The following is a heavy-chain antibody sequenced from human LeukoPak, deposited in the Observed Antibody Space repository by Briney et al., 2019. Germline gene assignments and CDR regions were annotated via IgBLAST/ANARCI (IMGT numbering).Heavy chain of an antibody. J-gene: IGHJ6*02. CDR2: IYYSGST. V-gene: IGHV4-59*01. D-gene: IGHD1-20*01. CDR1: GGSISSYY. Sequence: SETLSLTCTVSGGSISSYYWSWIRQPPGTGLEWIGYIYYSGSTNYNPSLKSRVTISVDTSKNQFSLKLSSVTAADTAVYYCARDQGDNWNYYYYYGMDVWGQGTTVTVSS. CDR3: ARDQGDNWNYYYYYGMDV.